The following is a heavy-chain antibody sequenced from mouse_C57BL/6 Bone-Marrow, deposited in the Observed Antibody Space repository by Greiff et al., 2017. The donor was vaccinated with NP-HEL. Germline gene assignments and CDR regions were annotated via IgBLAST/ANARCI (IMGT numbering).Heavy chain of an antibody. Sequence: EVQGVESGGGLVKPGGSLKLSCAASGFTFSSYAMSWVRQTPEKRLEWVATISDGGSYTYYPDNVKGRLPSSRDNAKNNLYLQMSHLKSEDTAMYYCARGVYYGLGFDVWGTGTTVTVSS. J-gene: IGHJ1*03. CDR1: GFTFSSYA. D-gene: IGHD1-1*01. V-gene: IGHV5-4*01. CDR2: ISDGGSYT. CDR3: ARGVYYGLGFDV.